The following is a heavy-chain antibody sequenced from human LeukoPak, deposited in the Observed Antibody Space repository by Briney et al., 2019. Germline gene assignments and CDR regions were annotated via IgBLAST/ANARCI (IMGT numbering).Heavy chain of an antibody. J-gene: IGHJ6*03. CDR3: ARFGYYYDSSGYGPYYMDV. D-gene: IGHD3-22*01. CDR2: IYTSGST. V-gene: IGHV4-4*07. Sequence: SETLSLTCTVSGGSISSYYWSWIRQPPGKGLEWIGRIYTSGSTNYNPSLKSRVTMSVDTSKNQFSLKLSSVTAADTAVYYCARFGYYYDSSGYGPYYMDVWGKGTTVTISS. CDR1: GGSISSYY.